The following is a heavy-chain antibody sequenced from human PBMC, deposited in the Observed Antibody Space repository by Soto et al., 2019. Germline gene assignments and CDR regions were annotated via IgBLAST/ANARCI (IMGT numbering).Heavy chain of an antibody. J-gene: IGHJ5*02. CDR3: ARVVVVVDVGWFDP. D-gene: IGHD2-15*01. CDR1: GYTFTSYG. Sequence: ASVKVSCKASGYTFTSYGISWVRQAPGQGLGWMGWISAYNGNTNYAQKLQGRVTMTTDTSTSTAYMELRSPRSDDTVVYYCARVVVVVDVGWFDPWGQGTLVTVSS. CDR2: ISAYNGNT. V-gene: IGHV1-18*01.